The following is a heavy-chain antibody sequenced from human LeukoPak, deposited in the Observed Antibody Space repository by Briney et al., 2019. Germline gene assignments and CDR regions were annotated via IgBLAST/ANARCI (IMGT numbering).Heavy chain of an antibody. V-gene: IGHV1-69*05. CDR2: IIPIFGTA. CDR1: RYTFTSYY. D-gene: IGHD6-6*01. CDR3: ASTSSSSLHYFDY. J-gene: IGHJ4*02. Sequence: SVKVSCKASRYTFTSYYIHWVRQAPGQGLEWMGGIIPIFGTANYAQKFQGRVTITTDESTSTAYMELSSLRSENTAVYYCASTSSSSLHYFDYWGQGTLVTVSS.